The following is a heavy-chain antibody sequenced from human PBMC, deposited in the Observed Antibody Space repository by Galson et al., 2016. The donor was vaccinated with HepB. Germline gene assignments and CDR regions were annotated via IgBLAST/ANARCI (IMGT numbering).Heavy chain of an antibody. D-gene: IGHD6-19*01. V-gene: IGHV2-5*02. CDR3: AHSSGWTIDF. J-gene: IGHJ4*01. CDR2: IYWDDAK. CDR1: GFSLSTSVVG. Sequence: PALVKPTQTLTLTCTFSGFSLSTSVVGVQWIRQPPGKALEWLAPIYWDDAKEYSPSLRSRLTITKDTSKNQVVLIMTNMDPEDTGTYYCAHSSGWTIDFWGHGTLVTVTS.